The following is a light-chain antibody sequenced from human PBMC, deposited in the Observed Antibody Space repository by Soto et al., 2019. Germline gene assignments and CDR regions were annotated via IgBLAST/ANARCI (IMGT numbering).Light chain of an antibody. J-gene: IGKJ5*01. V-gene: IGKV1-39*01. CDR2: AAS. Sequence: DIHMTQYPSSLSASVGDRVTITCRASQSISSYLNWYQQKPGKAPKLLIYAASSLQSGVPSRFSGSGSGTDFTLTISSLQPEDFATYYCQQSYSTPSITFGQGTRLEIK. CDR3: QQSYSTPSIT. CDR1: QSISSY.